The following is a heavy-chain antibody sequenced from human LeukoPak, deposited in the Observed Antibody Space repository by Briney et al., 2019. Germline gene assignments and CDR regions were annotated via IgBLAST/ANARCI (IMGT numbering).Heavy chain of an antibody. J-gene: IGHJ4*02. CDR1: GASFSGYY. D-gene: IGHD3-9*01. CDR2: INHSGST. V-gene: IGHV4-34*01. CDR3: ARGRGLTGSYYFDY. Sequence: SETLSLTCAVYGASFSGYYWSWIRQPPGKGREWIGEINHSGSTNYNPSLKSRVTISVDTSKNQFSLKLSSVTAADTAVSSSARGRGLTGSYYFDYCGQGTLVTVSS.